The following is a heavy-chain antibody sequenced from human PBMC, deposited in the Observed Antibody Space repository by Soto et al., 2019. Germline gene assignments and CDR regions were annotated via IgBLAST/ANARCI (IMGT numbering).Heavy chain of an antibody. V-gene: IGHV1-69*13. Sequence: ASVKVSCKASGGTFSSYAISWVRQAPGQGLEWMGGITPIFGTANYAQKFQGRVTITADESTSTAYMELSSLRSEDTAVYYCARDGVYSSSSGGSFGYYYYYGMDVWGQGTTVTVSS. J-gene: IGHJ6*02. CDR3: ARDGVYSSSSGGSFGYYYYYGMDV. D-gene: IGHD6-6*01. CDR1: GGTFSSYA. CDR2: ITPIFGTA.